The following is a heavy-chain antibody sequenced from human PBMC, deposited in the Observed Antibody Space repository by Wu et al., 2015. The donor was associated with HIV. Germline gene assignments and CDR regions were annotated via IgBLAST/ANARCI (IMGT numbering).Heavy chain of an antibody. J-gene: IGHJ4*02. D-gene: IGHD1-20*01. Sequence: QVQLVQSGAEVKKPGASVKVSCKASGYTFTSYDINWVRQATGQGPEWMGMINPSGGYTTFAQGFQERVSLTSDISASTVYMEISSLRLEDTAVYFCARGKNNWNFFHYWGQGTLVAVSS. V-gene: IGHV1-46*03. CDR3: ARGKNNWNFFHY. CDR2: INPSGGYT. CDR1: GYTFTSYD.